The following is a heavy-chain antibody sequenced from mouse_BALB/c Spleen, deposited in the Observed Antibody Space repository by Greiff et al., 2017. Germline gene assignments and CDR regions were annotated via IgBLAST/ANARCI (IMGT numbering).Heavy chain of an antibody. CDR1: GYTFTEYI. J-gene: IGHJ4*01. V-gene: IGHV1-62-2*01. D-gene: IGHD2-4*01. CDR2: FYPGSGSI. CDR3: ARHEALSTMIKDYYAMDY. Sequence: QVQLKESGAELVKPGASVKLSCKASGYTFTEYIIHWVKQRSGQGLEWIGWFYPGSGSIKYNEKFKDKATLTADKSSSTVYMELSRLTSEDSAVYFCARHEALSTMIKDYYAMDYWGQGTSVTVSS.